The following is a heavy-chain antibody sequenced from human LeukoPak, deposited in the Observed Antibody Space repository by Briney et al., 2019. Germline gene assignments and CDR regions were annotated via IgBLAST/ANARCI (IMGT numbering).Heavy chain of an antibody. CDR2: ISSSGSTI. CDR3: ASLSSGWYYFDY. D-gene: IGHD6-19*01. J-gene: IGHJ4*02. CDR1: GFTFSSYE. V-gene: IGHV3-48*03. Sequence: GGSLRLSCAASGFTFSSYEMNWVRQAPGKGLEWVSYISSSGSTIYYADSVKGRFTISRDNAKNSLYLQMNSLRAEDTAVYYCASLSSGWYYFDYWGQGTLVTGSS.